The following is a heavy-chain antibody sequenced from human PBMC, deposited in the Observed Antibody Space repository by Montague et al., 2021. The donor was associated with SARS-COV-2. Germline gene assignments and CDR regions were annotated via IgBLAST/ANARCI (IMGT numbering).Heavy chain of an antibody. V-gene: IGHV4-39*01. CDR1: GDSISSSSYY. CDR3: ASQRRGGLVSTPRFFDY. CDR2: IYYSGST. Sequence: SETLSLTCTVSGDSISSSSYYWGWIRQPPGKGLEWIGSIYYSGSTYYNPSLKSRVTISVDTSKNQFSLKLSSVTAADTAVYYCASQRRGGLVSTPRFFDYWGQGTLVTVSS. D-gene: IGHD6-19*01. J-gene: IGHJ4*02.